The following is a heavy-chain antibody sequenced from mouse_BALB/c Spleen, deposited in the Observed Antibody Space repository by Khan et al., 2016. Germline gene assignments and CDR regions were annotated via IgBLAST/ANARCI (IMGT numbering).Heavy chain of an antibody. CDR3: ARGYESYVHY. J-gene: IGHJ2*01. Sequence: VQLKESGPDLVKPSQSLSPTCTVTGYSITSGYSWYWIRLFPGNKLEWMCYIHYSGSINYNPSLKSRISITRDTSKNQFFLQLTSVTTEDTAAYYCARGYESYVHYWDQGTTLTVSS. CDR1: GYSITSGYS. V-gene: IGHV3-1*02. CDR2: IHYSGSI. D-gene: IGHD2-14*01.